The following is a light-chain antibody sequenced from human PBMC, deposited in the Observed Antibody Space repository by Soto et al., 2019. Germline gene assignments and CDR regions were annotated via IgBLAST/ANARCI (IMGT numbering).Light chain of an antibody. CDR1: SSDVGAYDY. J-gene: IGLJ1*01. V-gene: IGLV2-14*03. CDR3: SSYTSSSTRV. Sequence: QSALTQPASVSGSPGQSITISCTGTSSDVGAYDYVSWYQQHPDKAPKLMIYEVSNRPSGVSNRFSGSKSVNTATLTISGLQADDEADYYCSSYTSSSTRVFGIGTKLTVL. CDR2: EVS.